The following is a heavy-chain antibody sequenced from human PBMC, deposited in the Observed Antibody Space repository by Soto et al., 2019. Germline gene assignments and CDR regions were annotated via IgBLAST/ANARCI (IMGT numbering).Heavy chain of an antibody. Sequence: GGSLRLSCTASGFTFGDYAMSWFRQAPGKGLEWVGFIRSKAYGGTTEYAASVKGRFTISRDDSKSIAYLQMNSLKTEDTAVYYCTRDQDIVVVPAAKDYYYGMDVWGQGTTATVSS. CDR2: IRSKAYGGTT. J-gene: IGHJ6*02. CDR1: GFTFGDYA. V-gene: IGHV3-49*03. CDR3: TRDQDIVVVPAAKDYYYGMDV. D-gene: IGHD2-2*01.